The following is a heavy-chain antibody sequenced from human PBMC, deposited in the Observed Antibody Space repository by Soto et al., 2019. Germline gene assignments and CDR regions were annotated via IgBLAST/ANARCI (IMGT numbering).Heavy chain of an antibody. Sequence: QVPLVQSGAEVKNPGASVKVSCKVSGYRFTSYGINWVRQAPGQGLEWVGWINPDNHNTNYAQKFQDRVSLTTDTSTNTAYMELRGLRSDDTAVYYCARVRFGDPFDFWGQGSLVTVSS. CDR1: GYRFTSYG. D-gene: IGHD3-10*01. V-gene: IGHV1-18*01. CDR2: INPDNHNT. J-gene: IGHJ4*02. CDR3: ARVRFGDPFDF.